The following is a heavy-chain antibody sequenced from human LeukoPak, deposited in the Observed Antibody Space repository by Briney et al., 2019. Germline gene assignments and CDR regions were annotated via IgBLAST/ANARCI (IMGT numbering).Heavy chain of an antibody. CDR1: GLTFSSYG. CDR3: ARYNTGSVDY. J-gene: IGHJ4*02. D-gene: IGHD2-8*02. V-gene: IGHV3-33*01. Sequence: PGGSLRLSCAASGLTFSSYGMHWFRQAPGKGLEWVAVIWYDGSKKYYADSVKGRFTISRDNSKNTLYLQMDSLRAEDTAVYYCARYNTGSVDYWGQGTLVTVSS. CDR2: IWYDGSKK.